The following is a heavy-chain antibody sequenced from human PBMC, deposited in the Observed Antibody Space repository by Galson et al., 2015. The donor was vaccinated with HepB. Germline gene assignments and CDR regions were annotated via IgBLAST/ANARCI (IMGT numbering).Heavy chain of an antibody. Sequence: SVKVSCKASGGTFSSYAISWVRQAPGQGLEWMGGIIPIFGTANYAQKFQGRVTITADESTSTAYMELSSLRSEDTAVYYCASDFLSGGYSYGSYYYGMDVWGQGTTVTVSS. D-gene: IGHD5-18*01. CDR3: ASDFLSGGYSYGSYYYGMDV. V-gene: IGHV1-69*13. J-gene: IGHJ6*02. CDR1: GGTFSSYA. CDR2: IIPIFGTA.